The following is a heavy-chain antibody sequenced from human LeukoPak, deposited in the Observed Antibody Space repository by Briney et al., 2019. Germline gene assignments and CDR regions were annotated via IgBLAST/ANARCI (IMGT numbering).Heavy chain of an antibody. Sequence: ASVKVSCKASGYTFTGYYMPWVRQAPGQGLEWMGWINPTSGGTKYAQKFQGRVTMTRDTSISTAYMELSRLRSDDTAVYYCARSQWLIDASIDYWGQGTLVTVSS. CDR2: INPTSGGT. CDR3: ARSQWLIDASIDY. J-gene: IGHJ4*02. D-gene: IGHD6-19*01. V-gene: IGHV1-2*02. CDR1: GYTFTGYY.